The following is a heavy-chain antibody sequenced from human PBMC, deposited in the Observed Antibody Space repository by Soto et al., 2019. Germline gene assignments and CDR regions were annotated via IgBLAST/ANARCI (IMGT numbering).Heavy chain of an antibody. J-gene: IGHJ5*02. CDR1: GGAVSDYV. D-gene: IGHD1-26*01. CDR2: IIPSFGTA. Sequence: QVQLVQSGAEMKKPGTSVRVSCKASGGAVSDYVIGWVRQAPGQGPEWMGGIIPSFGTANYAKTFLGRITMTADNSTNTAYLKLKVLTYEDTAVYYCARASLGHGYSAGKGWFDPWGQGTLVNVSS. V-gene: IGHV1-69*06. CDR3: ARASLGHGYSAGKGWFDP.